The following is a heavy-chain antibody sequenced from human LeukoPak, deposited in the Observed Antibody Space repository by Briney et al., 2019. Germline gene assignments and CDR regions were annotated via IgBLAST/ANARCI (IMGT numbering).Heavy chain of an antibody. J-gene: IGHJ4*02. Sequence: SETLSLTCTVSGGSISSGGYYWSWIRQHPGKGLEWIGYIYYSGSTYYNPSLKGRVTISVDTSKNQFSLKLSSVTAADTAVYYCARDHGSGSDYWGQGTLVTVSS. D-gene: IGHD3-10*01. CDR1: GGSISSGGYY. CDR2: IYYSGST. CDR3: ARDHGSGSDY. V-gene: IGHV4-31*03.